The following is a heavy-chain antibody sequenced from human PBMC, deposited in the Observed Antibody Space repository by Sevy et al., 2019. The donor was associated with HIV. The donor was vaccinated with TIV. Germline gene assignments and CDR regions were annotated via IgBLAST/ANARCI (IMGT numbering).Heavy chain of an antibody. D-gene: IGHD1-1*01. CDR3: AKRGGQYDLGMDV. CDR2: ISTSGSNR. V-gene: IGHV3-48*03. CDR1: GFTFSSFE. Sequence: GGSLRLSCVASGFTFSSFEMNWVRQAPGKGLEWVSSISTSGSNRDYADSLKGRVTISRDNAKKSLYLQMNSLRAEDTAIYFCAKRGGQYDLGMDVWGQGTLVTVSS. J-gene: IGHJ4*02.